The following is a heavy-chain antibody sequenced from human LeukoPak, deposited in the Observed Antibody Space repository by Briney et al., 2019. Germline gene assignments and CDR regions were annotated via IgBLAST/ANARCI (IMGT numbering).Heavy chain of an antibody. Sequence: GGSLRLSCAASGFTFNDYAMSWVRQAPGRGLEWVSAFSSGGGGTYYADSVKGRFTISKDSSKSTLYLQMNSLRAEDTALYYCATGWYVGNDYWGQGTLVTVSS. CDR3: ATGWYVGNDY. J-gene: IGHJ4*02. V-gene: IGHV3-23*01. CDR1: GFTFNDYA. D-gene: IGHD6-13*01. CDR2: FSSGGGGT.